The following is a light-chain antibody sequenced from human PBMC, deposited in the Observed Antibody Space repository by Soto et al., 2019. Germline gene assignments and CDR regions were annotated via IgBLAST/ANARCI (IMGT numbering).Light chain of an antibody. CDR3: QVWDSATEHWV. Sequence: SYELTQPPSVSVAPGQTATITCGGDNIGDHSVHWYQQQPGQAPVLVVSDDSDRPSGIPERISGSNSGSTATLTISRVEAGDEADYHCQVWDSATEHWVFGGGTKLTV. CDR2: DDS. J-gene: IGLJ3*02. V-gene: IGLV3-21*02. CDR1: NIGDHS.